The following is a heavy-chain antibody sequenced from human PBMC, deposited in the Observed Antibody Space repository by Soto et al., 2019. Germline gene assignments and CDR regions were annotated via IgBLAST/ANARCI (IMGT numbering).Heavy chain of an antibody. CDR2: IYYSGST. V-gene: IGHV4-39*01. D-gene: IGHD6-19*01. CDR3: ARHYSSGSRNWFDP. CDR1: GGSINSSSYF. Sequence: QLQLQESGPGLVKPSETLSLTCSVSGGSINSSSYFWGWVRQPPGKGLEWIGSIYYSGSTYYNPSLRSRGTIAVDTSKRQFSLKLSSVTAADTAVFYCARHYSSGSRNWFDPWGQGTLVTVSS. J-gene: IGHJ5*02.